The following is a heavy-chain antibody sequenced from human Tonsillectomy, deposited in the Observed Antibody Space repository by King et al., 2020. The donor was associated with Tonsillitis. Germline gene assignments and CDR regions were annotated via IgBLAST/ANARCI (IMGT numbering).Heavy chain of an antibody. CDR1: GGSFSGYY. D-gene: IGHD2-21*02. CDR2: INHSGST. Sequence: HVQLQQWGAGLLKPSETLSLTCAVYGGSFSGYYWSWIRQPPGKGLEWIGEINHSGSTNYNPSLKSRVTISVDTFKNQFSLKLSSVTAADTAVYYCAAPITTAINWGRGTLVTVSS. CDR3: AAPITTAIN. J-gene: IGHJ4*02. V-gene: IGHV4-34*01.